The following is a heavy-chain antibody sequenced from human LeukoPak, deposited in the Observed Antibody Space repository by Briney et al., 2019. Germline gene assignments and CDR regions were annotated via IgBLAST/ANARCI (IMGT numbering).Heavy chain of an antibody. V-gene: IGHV4-59*08. J-gene: IGHJ4*02. CDR2: ISYSGTA. Sequence: PSETLSLTCSVSGGSITNYHWSWLRQPPGKGLESIGYISYSGTANYNPSLKSRVTMSVDTSKDQFSLKLNPVTAADTAVYYCARLSSGSSSWYDIDYWGQGTLVTVSS. CDR3: ARLSSGSSSWYDIDY. D-gene: IGHD6-13*01. CDR1: GGSITNYH.